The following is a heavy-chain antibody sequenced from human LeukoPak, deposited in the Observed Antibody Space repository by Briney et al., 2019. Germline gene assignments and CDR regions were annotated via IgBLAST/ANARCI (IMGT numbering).Heavy chain of an antibody. CDR3: ARSSYGSHPYYFDY. V-gene: IGHV4-38-2*02. D-gene: IGHD1-26*01. Sequence: SETLSLTCSVSGYSISSAYYWGWIRPPPGKGLEWIGTMYHSGSTNYNPSLKRRVTISVDTSKNQFSLKLSSVTAADTAVYYCARSSYGSHPYYFDYWGQGTLVTVSS. J-gene: IGHJ4*02. CDR2: MYHSGST. CDR1: GYSISSAYY.